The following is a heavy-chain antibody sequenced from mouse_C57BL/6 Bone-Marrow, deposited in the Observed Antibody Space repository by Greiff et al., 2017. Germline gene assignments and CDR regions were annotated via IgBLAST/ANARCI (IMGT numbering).Heavy chain of an antibody. J-gene: IGHJ1*03. CDR3: ARYDGYYAWYFDV. V-gene: IGHV1-76*01. CDR1: GYTFTDYY. Sequence: VQLQQSGAELVRPGASVKLSCKASGYTFTDYYINWVKQRPGPGLEWIARIYPGSGNTYYNEKFKGKATLTAEKSSSTAYMQLSSLTSEDSAVYFCARYDGYYAWYFDVWGTGTTVTVSS. CDR2: IYPGSGNT. D-gene: IGHD2-3*01.